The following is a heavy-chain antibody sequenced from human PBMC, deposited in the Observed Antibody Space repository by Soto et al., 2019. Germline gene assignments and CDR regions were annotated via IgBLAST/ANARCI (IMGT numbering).Heavy chain of an antibody. J-gene: IGHJ4*02. CDR2: IYYSGST. D-gene: IGHD3-22*01. V-gene: IGHV4-39*01. Sequence: QLQLQESGPGLVKPSETLSLTCTVSGGSISSSSHYWGWIRQPPGKGLEWIGSIYYSGSTYYNPSLKSRVTISVDTSKNQFSLKLSSVTAADTAVYYCARSAILYYYDSSGYYLSPYDYWGQGTLVTVSS. CDR3: ARSAILYYYDSSGYYLSPYDY. CDR1: GGSISSSSHY.